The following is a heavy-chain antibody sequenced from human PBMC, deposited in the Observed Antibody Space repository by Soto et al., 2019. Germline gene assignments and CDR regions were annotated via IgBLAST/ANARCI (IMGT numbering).Heavy chain of an antibody. CDR3: ISFLKYYSEDRGYYYFDY. CDR1: GFPFSNAW. Sequence: PGGSLRLSCAASGFPFSNAWMNWVRQAPGKGLERVGRIKNQADGETTDFAAPVKGRFAISRDDSKNTLYLQMNSLKTEDSAVYYCISFLKYYSEDRGYYYFDYWGQGALVTVSS. D-gene: IGHD3-22*01. J-gene: IGHJ4*02. V-gene: IGHV3-15*07. CDR2: IKNQADGETT.